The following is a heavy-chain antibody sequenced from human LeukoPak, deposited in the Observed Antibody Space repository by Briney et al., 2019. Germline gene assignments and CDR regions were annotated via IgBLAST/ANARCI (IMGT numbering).Heavy chain of an antibody. CDR1: AFTVSSNY. D-gene: IGHD3-10*01. V-gene: IGHV3-53*01. CDR3: ARGLEVRGVLFDY. CDR2: IYSGGST. Sequence: PGGSLRLSYAASAFTVSSNYMSWVRQAPGKGLEWVSVIYSGGSTYYADSVKGRFTISRDNSKNTLYLQMNSLRAEDTAVYYCARGLEVRGVLFDYWGQGTLVTVSS. J-gene: IGHJ4*02.